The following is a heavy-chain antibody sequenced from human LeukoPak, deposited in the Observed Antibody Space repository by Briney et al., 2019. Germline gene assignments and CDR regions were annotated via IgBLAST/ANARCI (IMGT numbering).Heavy chain of an antibody. CDR3: ARETSGSYSFDY. V-gene: IGHV3-33*01. CDR2: IWYDGSNK. J-gene: IGHJ4*02. Sequence: GGSLKLSCAASGFTFSSYGMHGVRQAPGKGLEGVAVIWYDGSNKYYADSVKGRFTISRDNSKNTLYLQMNSLRAEDTAVYYCARETSGSYSFDYWGQGTLVTVSS. CDR1: GFTFSSYG. D-gene: IGHD1-26*01.